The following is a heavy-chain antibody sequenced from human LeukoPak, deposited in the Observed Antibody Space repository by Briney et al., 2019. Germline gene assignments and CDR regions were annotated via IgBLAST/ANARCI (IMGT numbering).Heavy chain of an antibody. Sequence: ASVKVSCKVSGYTLTELSMHWVRQAPGKGLEWMGGFDPEDGETIYAQKFQGRVTMTEDTSTDTAYMELSSLRSEDTAVYYCATGWRYCSGGSCYGDAFDIWGQGTMVTVSS. D-gene: IGHD2-15*01. CDR3: ATGWRYCSGGSCYGDAFDI. V-gene: IGHV1-24*01. CDR1: GYTLTELS. CDR2: FDPEDGET. J-gene: IGHJ3*02.